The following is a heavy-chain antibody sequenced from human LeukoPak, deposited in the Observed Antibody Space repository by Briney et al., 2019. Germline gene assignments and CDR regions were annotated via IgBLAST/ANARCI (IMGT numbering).Heavy chain of an antibody. CDR1: GFTFSSYA. Sequence: PGGSLRLSCAASGFTFSSYAMNWVRQAPGKGLEWVSFISGSGDTTYYADSVKGRFTISRDNSKNTLYLQMNSLRAEDTAVYYCAKSRGESRGANYWGQGTLVTVSS. CDR2: ISGSGDTT. J-gene: IGHJ4*02. CDR3: AKSRGESRGANY. D-gene: IGHD1-26*01. V-gene: IGHV3-23*01.